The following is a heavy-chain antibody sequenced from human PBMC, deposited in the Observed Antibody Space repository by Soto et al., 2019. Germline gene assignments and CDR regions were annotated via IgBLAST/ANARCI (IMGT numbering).Heavy chain of an antibody. CDR1: GFTFSSYA. Sequence: EVQLLESGGGLVQPGGSLRLSCAASGFTFSSYAMSWVRQAPGKGLEWVSAISGSGGSTYYADSVKGRFTISRDNSKNTLYLQMNSLRAEDTAVYYCAKEPGAVDYGGNRAFDIWGQGTMVTVSS. CDR2: ISGSGGST. D-gene: IGHD4-17*01. CDR3: AKEPGAVDYGGNRAFDI. J-gene: IGHJ3*02. V-gene: IGHV3-23*01.